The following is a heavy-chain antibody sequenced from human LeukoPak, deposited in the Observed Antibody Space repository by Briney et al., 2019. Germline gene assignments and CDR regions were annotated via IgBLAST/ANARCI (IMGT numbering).Heavy chain of an antibody. J-gene: IGHJ4*02. Sequence: GASVKVSCKASGYTFTSYGISWVRQAPGQGLEWMGWISAYNGNTNYAQKLQGRVTMTTDTSTSTAYMELRSPRPDDTAVYYCARAGGDCSSTSCLYYFDYWGQGTLVTVSS. CDR1: GYTFTSYG. CDR3: ARAGGDCSSTSCLYYFDY. D-gene: IGHD2-2*01. V-gene: IGHV1-18*01. CDR2: ISAYNGNT.